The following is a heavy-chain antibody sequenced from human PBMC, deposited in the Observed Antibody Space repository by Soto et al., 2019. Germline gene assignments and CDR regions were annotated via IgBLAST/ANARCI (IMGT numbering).Heavy chain of an antibody. CDR1: GFTFSSYG. J-gene: IGHJ6*02. CDR2: IWYDGSNK. V-gene: IGHV3-33*01. D-gene: IGHD3-10*01. CDR3: ARDYYGSGSYYIHYYYYGMDV. Sequence: VQLVESGGGVVQPGRSLRLSCAASGFTFSSYGMHWVRQAPGKGLEWVAVIWYDGSNKYYADSVKGRFTISRDNSKNTLYLQMNSLRAEDTAVYYCARDYYGSGSYYIHYYYYGMDVWGQGTTVTVSS.